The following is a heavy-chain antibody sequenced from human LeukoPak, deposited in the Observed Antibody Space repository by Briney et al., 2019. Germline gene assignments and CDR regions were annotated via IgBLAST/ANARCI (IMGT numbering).Heavy chain of an antibody. CDR3: ARDEPTVTTGPPVGS. J-gene: IGHJ4*02. CDR2: ISSSGSTI. CDR1: GFTFSDYY. V-gene: IGHV3-11*01. Sequence: GGSLRLTCAASGFTFSDYYMSWIRQAPGKGLEWVSYISSSGSTIYYADSVKGRFTISRDNAKNSLYLQMNSLRAEDTAVYYCARDEPTVTTGPPVGSWGQGTLVTVSS. D-gene: IGHD4-17*01.